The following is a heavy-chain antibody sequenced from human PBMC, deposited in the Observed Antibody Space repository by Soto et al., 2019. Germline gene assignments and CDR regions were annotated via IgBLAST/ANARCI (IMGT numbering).Heavy chain of an antibody. CDR1: GFPVCSYG. Sequence: GGSPRLSCAAAGFPVCSYGLHWVRPAPGKGLEWVAVIWYDGSNKYYADSVKGRFTISRDNSKNTLYLQMNSLRAEDTAVYYCARDLAALYYYGMDVWGQGTTVTVSS. V-gene: IGHV3-33*01. D-gene: IGHD6-25*01. CDR2: IWYDGSNK. J-gene: IGHJ6*02. CDR3: ARDLAALYYYGMDV.